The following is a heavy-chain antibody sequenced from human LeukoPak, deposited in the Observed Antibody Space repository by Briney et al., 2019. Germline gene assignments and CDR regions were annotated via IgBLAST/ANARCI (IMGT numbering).Heavy chain of an antibody. Sequence: ASVKVSCKASGYTFPNYGFTWVRQAPGQGLEWMGWISVYNGDTNYAQKLQGRVTMTTDTSTTTVYMELRSLRSDDTAVYYCARGGSVTAYYFDYWGQGTLVTVSS. CDR2: ISVYNGDT. CDR1: GYTFPNYG. D-gene: IGHD3-10*01. J-gene: IGHJ4*02. CDR3: ARGGSVTAYYFDY. V-gene: IGHV1-18*01.